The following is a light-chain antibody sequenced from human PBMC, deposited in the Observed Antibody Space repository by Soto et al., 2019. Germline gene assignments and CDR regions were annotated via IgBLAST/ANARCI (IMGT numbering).Light chain of an antibody. CDR3: SSYTSSSTFVV. V-gene: IGLV2-14*01. CDR1: SSDVGGYNY. J-gene: IGLJ2*01. CDR2: DVS. Sequence: QSALTQPASVSGSPGQSITISCTGTSSDVGGYNYVSWYQQHPGKAPKLMIYDVSNRPSGVSNRFSGSKSGNTASLTISGLQAEDEADYYCSSYTSSSTFVVFGGGTQLIVL.